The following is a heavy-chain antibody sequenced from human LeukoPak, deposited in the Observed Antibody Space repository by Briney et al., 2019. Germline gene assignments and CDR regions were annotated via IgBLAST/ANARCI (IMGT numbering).Heavy chain of an antibody. D-gene: IGHD1-1*01. CDR2: INHSGST. V-gene: IGHV4-34*01. CDR3: ARPVPSRLGWFDP. Sequence: SEALSLTCAVYGGSFSGYYWSWIRQPPGKGLEWIGEINHSGSTNYNPSLKSRVTISVDTSKNQFSLKLSSVTAADTAVYYCARPVPSRLGWFDPWGQGTLVTVSS. J-gene: IGHJ5*02. CDR1: GGSFSGYY.